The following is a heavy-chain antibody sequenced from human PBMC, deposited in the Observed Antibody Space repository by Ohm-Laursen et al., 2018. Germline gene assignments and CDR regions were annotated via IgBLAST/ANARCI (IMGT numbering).Heavy chain of an antibody. CDR2: IYYSGST. CDR3: ASQYCSSTSCYDI. V-gene: IGHV4-59*12. J-gene: IGHJ4*02. Sequence: TLSLTCIVSGGSISSYYWSWIRQPPGKGLEWIGYIYYSGSTNYNPSLKSRVTISVDTSKNQFSLKLSSVTAADTAVYYCASQYCSSTSCYDIWGQGTLVTVSS. CDR1: GGSISSYY. D-gene: IGHD2-2*01.